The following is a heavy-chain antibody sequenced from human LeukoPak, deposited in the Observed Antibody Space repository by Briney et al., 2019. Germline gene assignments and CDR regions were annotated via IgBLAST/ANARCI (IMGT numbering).Heavy chain of an antibody. V-gene: IGHV3-11*04. J-gene: IGHJ4*02. CDR3: ARDPPTGYQPRFKMVID. CDR2: ISSSGSTI. CDR1: RFTFCDYY. Sequence: PGGSLRLSCAASRFTFCDYYVSWLRQAPGKGLEWVSYISSSGSTIYYADSVKGRFTISRDEANNSLYLQMNSLRAKDTAVYYCARDPPTGYQPRFKMVIDWGQGTLVTVSS. D-gene: IGHD2-21*01.